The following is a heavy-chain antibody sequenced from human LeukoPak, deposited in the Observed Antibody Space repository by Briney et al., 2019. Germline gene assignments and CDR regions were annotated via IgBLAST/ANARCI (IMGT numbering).Heavy chain of an antibody. V-gene: IGHV3-30*18. J-gene: IGHJ4*02. D-gene: IGHD3-10*01. CDR3: AKDLNYYGSGSPFDY. Sequence: GGSLRLSCAAYGFTFSSYGMHWVRQAPGKGLEWVAVISYDGSNKYYADSVKGRFTISRDNSKNTLYLQMNSLRAEDTAVYYCAKDLNYYGSGSPFDYWGQGTLVTVSS. CDR2: ISYDGSNK. CDR1: GFTFSSYG.